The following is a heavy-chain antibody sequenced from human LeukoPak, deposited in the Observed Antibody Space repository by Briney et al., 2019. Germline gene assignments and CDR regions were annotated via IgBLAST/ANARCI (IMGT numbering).Heavy chain of an antibody. D-gene: IGHD1-7*01. CDR1: GLPFSHSG. Sequence: PGGSLRLSCAASGLPFSHSGMHWVRQAPGKGLEWVAFIRYDGSNKYYAGSVKGRFTISRDNSKNALYLQMNSLRGEDTAVYYCFGITVTDVPYWGQGTLVTVSS. CDR2: IRYDGSNK. J-gene: IGHJ4*02. CDR3: FGITVTDVPY. V-gene: IGHV3-30*02.